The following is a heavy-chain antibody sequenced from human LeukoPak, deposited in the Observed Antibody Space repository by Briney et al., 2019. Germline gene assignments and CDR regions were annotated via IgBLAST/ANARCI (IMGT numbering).Heavy chain of an antibody. Sequence: ETLSLTCTVSGGSISSSSYYWGWIRQPPGKGLEWIGTIYYGGSTYYNPSLKSRVTISVDTSKNQFSLKLSSVTAADTAVYYCARLGDTALVTGYFDYWGQGTLVTVSS. CDR1: GGSISSSSYY. V-gene: IGHV4-39*01. CDR2: IYYGGST. D-gene: IGHD5-18*01. J-gene: IGHJ4*02. CDR3: ARLGDTALVTGYFDY.